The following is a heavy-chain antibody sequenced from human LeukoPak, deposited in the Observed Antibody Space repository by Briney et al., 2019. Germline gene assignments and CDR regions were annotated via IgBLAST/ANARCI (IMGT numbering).Heavy chain of an antibody. V-gene: IGHV3-23*01. J-gene: IGHJ4*02. CDR3: VRDPKFYGDNDY. CDR2: ISSNGGST. D-gene: IGHD4-17*01. Sequence: PGGSLRLSCGASGFSFSSHAMSWVRQAPRMGLEWVSTISSNGGSTYYADSVKGRFTISRDNSNCTLYLQMNSLTAEDTAVYYCVRDPKFYGDNDYWGQGTLVTVSS. CDR1: GFSFSSHA.